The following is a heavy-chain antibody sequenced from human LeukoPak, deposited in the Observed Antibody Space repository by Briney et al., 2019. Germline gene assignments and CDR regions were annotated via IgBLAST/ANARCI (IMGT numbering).Heavy chain of an antibody. CDR3: AKGNYGYYFDC. CDR1: VVTFSSYA. Sequence: PGGSLRLSCAASVVTFSSYAMSWGRQAPGKGLEWVSAISGSGGNTYYADSVKGRFTISRDNSKNTLYLQMNSLGAEDTAIYYCAKGNYGYYFDCWGQGTLVTVSS. V-gene: IGHV3-23*01. D-gene: IGHD4-11*01. J-gene: IGHJ4*02. CDR2: ISGSGGNT.